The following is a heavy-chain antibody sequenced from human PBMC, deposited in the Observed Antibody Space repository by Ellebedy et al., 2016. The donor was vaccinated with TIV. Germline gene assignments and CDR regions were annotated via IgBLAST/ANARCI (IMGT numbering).Heavy chain of an antibody. V-gene: IGHV4-30-2*01. Sequence: SETLSLTXAVSGASISSGSYSWSWIRQPPGKGLAWVGFTYESGTSYYDPSLNSRVTISVDRSKNQFSLRLTSVTAADTAVYYCARGPGATPQHWGQGTLVTVSS. CDR2: TYESGTS. CDR1: GASISSGSYS. D-gene: IGHD1-26*01. CDR3: ARGPGATPQH. J-gene: IGHJ1*01.